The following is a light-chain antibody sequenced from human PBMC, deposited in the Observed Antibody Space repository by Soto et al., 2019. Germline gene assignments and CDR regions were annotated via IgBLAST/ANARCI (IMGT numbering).Light chain of an antibody. CDR2: ANK. V-gene: IGLV1-40*01. CDR1: SSNIGAGYE. CDR3: QSYDRRLTAYV. Sequence: QSVLTQPPSVSGAPGQTVTISCTGSSSNIGAGYEVHWYHQISGTAPKLLVSANKNRASGVPDRLSASKSGTSASLAITGLQAEDEAHYYCQSYDRRLTAYVFGTGTKLTVL. J-gene: IGLJ1*01.